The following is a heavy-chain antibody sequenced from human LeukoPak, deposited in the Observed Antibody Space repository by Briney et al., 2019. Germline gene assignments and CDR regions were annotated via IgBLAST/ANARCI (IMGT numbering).Heavy chain of an antibody. CDR1: GFTFSSYS. Sequence: PGGSLRLSCAASGFTFSSYSMNWVRQAPGKGLECVSSISSSSSYIYYADSVKGRFTISRDNAKNSLYLQMNSLRAEDTAVYYCARALGGYDILTGQDYWGQGTLVTVSS. CDR3: ARALGGYDILTGQDY. D-gene: IGHD3-9*01. CDR2: ISSSSSYI. J-gene: IGHJ4*02. V-gene: IGHV3-21*01.